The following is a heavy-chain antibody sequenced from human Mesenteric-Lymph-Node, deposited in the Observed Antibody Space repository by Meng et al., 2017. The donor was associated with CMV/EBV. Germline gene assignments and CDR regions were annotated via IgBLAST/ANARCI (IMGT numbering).Heavy chain of an antibody. Sequence: FTFSSYAMSWVRQAPGKGLEWVSAISGSGGSTYYADSVKGRFTISRDNSKNTLYLQMNSLRAEDTAVYYCAKDPVVVPAATPNYFDYWGQGTLVTVSS. D-gene: IGHD2-2*02. J-gene: IGHJ4*02. CDR1: FTFSSYA. CDR2: ISGSGGST. CDR3: AKDPVVVPAATPNYFDY. V-gene: IGHV3-23*01.